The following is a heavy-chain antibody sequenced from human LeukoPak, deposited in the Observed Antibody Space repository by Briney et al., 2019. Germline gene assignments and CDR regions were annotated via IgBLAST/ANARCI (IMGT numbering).Heavy chain of an antibody. CDR2: IYYSGST. CDR1: GGSISSGGYS. V-gene: IGHV4-30-4*08. J-gene: IGHJ4*02. Sequence: TSQTLSLTCAVSGGSISSGGYSWSWIRQPPGKGLEWIGYIYYSGSTYYNPSLKSRVTISVDTSKNQFSLKLSSVTAADTAVYYCARELQRYSHIDYWGQGTLVTVSS. CDR3: ARELQRYSHIDY. D-gene: IGHD5-18*01.